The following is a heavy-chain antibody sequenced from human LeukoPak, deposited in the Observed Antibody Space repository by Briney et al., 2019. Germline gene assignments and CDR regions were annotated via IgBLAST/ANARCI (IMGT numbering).Heavy chain of an antibody. CDR2: INYSGST. CDR3: ARDEAIFGAGYYYGMDV. D-gene: IGHD3-3*01. Sequence: SETLSLTCTVSGGSISSGGHYWSWIRQHPGKGLEWIGYINYSGSTYYNPSLKSRVTISVDTSQNQISLKLSSVTAADTAVYYCARDEAIFGAGYYYGMDVWGQGTTVTVSS. CDR1: GGSISSGGHY. V-gene: IGHV4-31*03. J-gene: IGHJ6*02.